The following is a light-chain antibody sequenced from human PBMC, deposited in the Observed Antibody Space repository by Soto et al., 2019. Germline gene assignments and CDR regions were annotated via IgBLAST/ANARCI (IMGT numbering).Light chain of an antibody. V-gene: IGKV1-33*01. Sequence: DIQMTQSPSSLSASVGDRVTITCQASQDITHYLNWSQQKPGKAPKLLIYDASNLETGVPSRFSGSGSGTDFTFTISSLQPEDIATYYCQQYDSLPLTFGGGTKGDIK. CDR1: QDITHY. CDR2: DAS. CDR3: QQYDSLPLT. J-gene: IGKJ4*01.